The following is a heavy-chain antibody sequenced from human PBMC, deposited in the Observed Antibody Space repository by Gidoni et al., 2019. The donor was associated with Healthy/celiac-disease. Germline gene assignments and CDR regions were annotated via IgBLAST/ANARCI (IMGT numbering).Heavy chain of an antibody. V-gene: IGHV1-46*01. CDR2: INPSGGST. Sequence: HWVRQAPGQGREWMGIINPSGGSTSYAQKFQGRVTMTRDTSTSTVYMELSSLRSEDTAVYYCARSPPYSGYDLGFWFDPWGQGTLVTGSS. D-gene: IGHD5-12*01. J-gene: IGHJ5*02. CDR3: ARSPPYSGYDLGFWFDP.